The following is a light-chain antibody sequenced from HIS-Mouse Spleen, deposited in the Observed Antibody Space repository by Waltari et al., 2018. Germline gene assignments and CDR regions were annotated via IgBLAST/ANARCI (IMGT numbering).Light chain of an antibody. Sequence: QSALTQPPSASGSPGQSVTISCTGTSSDVGGYNYVSWYQQHPGKAPKLMIYEVSNGPAVGPDRCSGSKSGNTASLTVSGLQAEDEADYYCSSYAGSPLYVFGTGTKVTVL. V-gene: IGLV2-8*01. CDR3: SSYAGSPLYV. J-gene: IGLJ1*01. CDR1: SSDVGGYNY. CDR2: EVS.